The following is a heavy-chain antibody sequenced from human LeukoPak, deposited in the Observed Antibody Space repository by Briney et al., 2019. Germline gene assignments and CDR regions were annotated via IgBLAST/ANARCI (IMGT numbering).Heavy chain of an antibody. CDR3: AKGPTKGYCSSTSCYIVDWFDP. CDR1: GFTFSSYA. CDR2: ISGSGGST. V-gene: IGHV3-23*01. D-gene: IGHD2-2*02. J-gene: IGHJ5*02. Sequence: GGSLRLSCAASGFTFSSYAMSWVRQAPGKGLQWVSAISGSGGSTYYADSVKGRFTISRDNSKNTLYLQMNSLRAEDTAVYYCAKGPTKGYCSSTSCYIVDWFDPWGQGTLVTVSS.